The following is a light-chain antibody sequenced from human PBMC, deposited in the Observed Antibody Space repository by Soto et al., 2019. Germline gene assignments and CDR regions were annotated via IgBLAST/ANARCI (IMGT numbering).Light chain of an antibody. CDR3: CSYAGYYTL. Sequence: QSVLTQPRSVSGSPGQSVTISCTGTSSDVGAYNYVSWYQQHPGKAPKFMIYDVSKRPSGVPDRFSGSKSGNTASLTISGLHAEDEAAYSCCSYAGYYTLFVGGTK. CDR1: SSDVGAYNY. J-gene: IGLJ2*01. CDR2: DVS. V-gene: IGLV2-11*01.